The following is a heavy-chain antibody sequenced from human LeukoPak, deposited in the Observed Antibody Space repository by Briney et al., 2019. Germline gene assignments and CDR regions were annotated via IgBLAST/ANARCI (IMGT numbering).Heavy chain of an antibody. CDR1: GFTFSSYS. V-gene: IGHV3-23*01. J-gene: IGHJ5*02. CDR3: AKGTVPAAIFWFDP. CDR2: ISGSGGST. Sequence: GGSLRLSCAASGFTFSSYSMNWVRQAPGKGLEWVSAISGSGGSTYYADSVKGRFTISRDNSKNTLYLQMNSLRAEDTAVYYCAKGTVPAAIFWFDPWGQGTLVTVSS. D-gene: IGHD2-2*01.